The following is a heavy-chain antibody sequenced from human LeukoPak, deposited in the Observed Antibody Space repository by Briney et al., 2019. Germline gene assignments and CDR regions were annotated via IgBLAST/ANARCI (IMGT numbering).Heavy chain of an antibody. CDR1: GYTFTSYD. Sequence: ASVKVSCKASGYTFTSYDINWVRQATVQGLEWMGWMNPNSGNTGYAQKFQGRVTMTRNTSISTAYMELSSLRSEDTAVYYCAAYSSGWYSTGNDAFDIWGQGTMVTVSS. CDR2: MNPNSGNT. J-gene: IGHJ3*02. D-gene: IGHD6-19*01. V-gene: IGHV1-8*01. CDR3: AAYSSGWYSTGNDAFDI.